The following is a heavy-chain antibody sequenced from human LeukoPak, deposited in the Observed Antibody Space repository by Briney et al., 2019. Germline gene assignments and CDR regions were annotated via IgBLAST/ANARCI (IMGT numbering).Heavy chain of an antibody. CDR2: MNPNSGNT. D-gene: IGHD2-15*01. V-gene: IGHV1-8*01. CDR3: ARDEVVAAPNYFGMVV. CDR1: GYTFTSYD. J-gene: IGHJ6*02. Sequence: GASVKVSCKASGYTFTSYDVNWVRQATGQGLEWMGWMNPNSGNTGLAQEFQGRVTLTRDTSLSTAYMELSNLRSDDTAVYYCARDEVVAAPNYFGMVVWGQGTTVSVSS.